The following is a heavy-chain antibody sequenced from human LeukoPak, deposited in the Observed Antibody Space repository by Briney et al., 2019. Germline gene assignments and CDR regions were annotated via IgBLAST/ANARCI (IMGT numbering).Heavy chain of an antibody. CDR1: GYTFTNYA. J-gene: IGHJ4*02. CDR2: INPNTGNP. V-gene: IGHV7-4-1*02. Sequence: ASVKVSCKASGYTFTNYAMNWVRQAPGQGVEWMGWINPNTGNPTYAQGFTGRFVFSLDTSVSTTYLQISSLKAEDTALYYCARAYQRLGELSLPNYWGQGTLVTVSS. D-gene: IGHD3-16*02. CDR3: ARAYQRLGELSLPNY.